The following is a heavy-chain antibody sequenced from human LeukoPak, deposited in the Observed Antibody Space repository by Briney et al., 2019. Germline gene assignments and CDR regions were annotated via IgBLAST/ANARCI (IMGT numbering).Heavy chain of an antibody. D-gene: IGHD4-11*01. J-gene: IGHJ1*01. Sequence: GGSLRLSCAASGFSVSSYDLNWVRQAPGKGLEWVANIKTDASEKYYADSVKGRFTISRDNAKMSLYLQMNSLRVEDTAVYYCATYSTRNAREFQSWGQGTLVTVSS. CDR3: ATYSTRNAREFQS. V-gene: IGHV3-7*01. CDR1: GFSVSSYD. CDR2: IKTDASEK.